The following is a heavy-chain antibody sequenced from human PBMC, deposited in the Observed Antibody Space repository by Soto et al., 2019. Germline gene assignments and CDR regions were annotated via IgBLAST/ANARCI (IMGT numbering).Heavy chain of an antibody. J-gene: IGHJ5*02. V-gene: IGHV4-59*02. CDR2: SGST. D-gene: IGHD6-19*01. CDR3: ARLSAGWLDP. Sequence: QVQLQESGPGLVKPSETLSLTCTVSGGYVSSYYWCWIRQPPGKGLEWIGYSGSTNYNPSLKSRVTISVDTSKNQFSLNLSSVTAADTAVYYCARLSAGWLDPWGQGTLVTVAS. CDR1: GGYVSSYY.